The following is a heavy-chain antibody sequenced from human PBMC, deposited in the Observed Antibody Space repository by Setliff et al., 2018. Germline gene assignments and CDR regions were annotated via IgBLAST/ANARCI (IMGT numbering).Heavy chain of an antibody. Sequence: ASVKVSCKASGYTFTTYAMTWMRQAPGQGLEWMGIIDPSADYTNYAQKFQGRVTMTRDTSISTAYMDLSRLRSDDTAVYYCARVPQEALYYYDRGNYFDYWGQGTLVTVSS. D-gene: IGHD3-22*01. CDR2: IDPSADYT. CDR1: GYTFTTYA. V-gene: IGHV1-2*02. J-gene: IGHJ4*02. CDR3: ARVPQEALYYYDRGNYFDY.